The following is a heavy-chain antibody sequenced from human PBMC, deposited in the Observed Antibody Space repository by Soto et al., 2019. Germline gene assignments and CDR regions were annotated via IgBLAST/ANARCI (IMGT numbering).Heavy chain of an antibody. CDR1: GYTFTSYA. Sequence: ASVKVSCKASGYTFTSYAMHWVRQAPGQRLEWMGWINAGNGNTKYSQRFQGRVTITRDTSASTAYMELSSLRSEDTAVYYCARGWQLADAEFDYWGQGTLVTVSS. D-gene: IGHD6-6*01. CDR2: INAGNGNT. CDR3: ARGWQLADAEFDY. V-gene: IGHV1-3*01. J-gene: IGHJ4*02.